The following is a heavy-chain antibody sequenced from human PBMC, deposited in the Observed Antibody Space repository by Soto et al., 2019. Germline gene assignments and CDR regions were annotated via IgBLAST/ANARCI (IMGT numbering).Heavy chain of an antibody. CDR2: IYYSGST. Sequence: ETLSLTCIVSGGSISSYYWSWIRQPPGKGLEWIGYIYYSGSTNYNPSLKSRVTISVDTSKNQFSLKLSSVTAADTAVYYCARAQQQLVLDGMDVWGQGTTVTVSS. J-gene: IGHJ6*02. CDR1: GGSISSYY. D-gene: IGHD6-13*01. CDR3: ARAQQQLVLDGMDV. V-gene: IGHV4-59*01.